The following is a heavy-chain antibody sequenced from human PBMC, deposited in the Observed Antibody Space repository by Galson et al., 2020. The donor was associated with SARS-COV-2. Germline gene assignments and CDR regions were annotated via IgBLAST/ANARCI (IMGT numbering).Heavy chain of an antibody. CDR3: AGDSRWDLPGN. CDR2: ISYDGSNE. J-gene: IGHJ4*02. D-gene: IGHD3-10*01. Sequence: QLGESLKISCAGSGFIFSSYAIHWVRQTPGKGLEWVAIISYDGSNEYYADSVRGRFTVSRDNSKNTAFLQMSSLRDDNTAVYFCAGDSRWDLPGNWGQGTLVTVSS. CDR1: GFIFSSYA. V-gene: IGHV3-30*14.